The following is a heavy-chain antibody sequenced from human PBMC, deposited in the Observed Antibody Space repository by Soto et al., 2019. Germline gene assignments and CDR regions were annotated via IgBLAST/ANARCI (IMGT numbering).Heavy chain of an antibody. Sequence: GVLRLSCTASGFTFGDYAMSWVRQAPGKGLEWVGFIRSKAYGGTTEYAASVKGRFTISRDDSKSIAYLQMNSLKTEDTAVYYCTRDAGYCSGGSCDHDYWGQGTLVTVSS. CDR3: TRDAGYCSGGSCDHDY. V-gene: IGHV3-49*04. D-gene: IGHD2-15*01. CDR2: IRSKAYGGTT. J-gene: IGHJ4*02. CDR1: GFTFGDYA.